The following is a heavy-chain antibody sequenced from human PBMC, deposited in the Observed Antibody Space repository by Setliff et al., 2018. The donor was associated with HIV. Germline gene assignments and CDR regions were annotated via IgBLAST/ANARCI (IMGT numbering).Heavy chain of an antibody. Sequence: SGGSLRLSCSGSGFSFGSFSLHWVRQAPGKGLEWVSAISGSGGSTYYADSVKGRFIISRDNSRNTLYLQLNSLRVEDTAVYFCAKEVSGGGWPRWGDQWGQGTRVTVSS. CDR2: ISGSGGST. CDR1: GFSFGSFS. V-gene: IGHV3-23*01. J-gene: IGHJ4*02. D-gene: IGHD6-19*01. CDR3: AKEVSGGGWPRWGDQ.